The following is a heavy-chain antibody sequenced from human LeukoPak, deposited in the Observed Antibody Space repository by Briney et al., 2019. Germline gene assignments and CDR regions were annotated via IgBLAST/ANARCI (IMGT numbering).Heavy chain of an antibody. V-gene: IGHV4-59*01. D-gene: IGHD4-17*01. CDR2: IYNSGST. CDR3: ATCRDEFGDYGFTS. CDR1: GGSISSNY. Sequence: PSETLSLTCTVSGGSISSNYWSWIRQPPGKGLEWIGYIYNSGSTKYNPSLKSRVTISVDTSKNLFSLKLTSVTAADADVEYCATCRDEFGDYGFTSWGQGTLVTVSS. J-gene: IGHJ5*02.